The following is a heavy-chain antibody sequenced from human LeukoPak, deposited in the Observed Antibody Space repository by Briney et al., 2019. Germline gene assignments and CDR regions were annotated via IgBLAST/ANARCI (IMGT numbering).Heavy chain of an antibody. J-gene: IGHJ4*02. CDR1: GGSFSGYS. D-gene: IGHD3-10*01. Sequence: SETLSLTCAVYGGSFSGYSWSWIRQPPGKGLEWIGEINHSGSTNYNPSLKSRVTISVDTSKNQFSLKLSSVTAADTAVYYCATMVRGVLVYFDYWGQGTLVTVSS. CDR2: INHSGST. V-gene: IGHV4-34*01. CDR3: ATMVRGVLVYFDY.